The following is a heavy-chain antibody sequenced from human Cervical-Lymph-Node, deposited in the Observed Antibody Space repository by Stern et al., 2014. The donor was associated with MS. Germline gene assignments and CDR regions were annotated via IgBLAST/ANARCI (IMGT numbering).Heavy chain of an antibody. V-gene: IGHV1-8*01. Sequence: VQLVQSGAEVKKPGASVKVSCKASGYTFTSYDINWVRQATGQGLEWMGWMNPNSGNTGSAQKFQGRVTMTRNTSISTAYMELSSLRSEDTAVYYCAREYGGCSSTSCTKYYYYYYGMDVWGQGTTVTVSS. CDR3: AREYGGCSSTSCTKYYYYYYGMDV. D-gene: IGHD2-2*01. CDR2: MNPNSGNT. CDR1: GYTFTSYD. J-gene: IGHJ6*02.